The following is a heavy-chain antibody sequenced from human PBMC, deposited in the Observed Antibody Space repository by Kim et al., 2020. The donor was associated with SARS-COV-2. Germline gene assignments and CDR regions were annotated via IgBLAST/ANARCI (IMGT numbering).Heavy chain of an antibody. CDR2: IRSKAYGGTT. CDR1: GFTFGDYA. D-gene: IGHD2-21*01. J-gene: IGHJ4*02. Sequence: GGSLRLSCTASGFTFGDYAMSWFRQAPGKGLEWVGFIRSKAYGGTTEYAASVKGRFTISRDDSKSIAYLQMNSLKTEDTAVYYCTRGALAEHIVVVLDFDYWGQGTLVTVSS. CDR3: TRGALAEHIVVVLDFDY. V-gene: IGHV3-49*03.